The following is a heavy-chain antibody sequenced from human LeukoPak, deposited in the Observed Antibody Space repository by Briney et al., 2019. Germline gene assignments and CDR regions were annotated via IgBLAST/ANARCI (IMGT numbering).Heavy chain of an antibody. CDR2: INQDGREK. V-gene: IGHV3-7*01. CDR3: AKGRDYGDF. Sequence: GGSLTLSCTVSGFTFSSYWMTWVRQVPGKGLQWVAKINQDGREKYYMDSMKGRLNISRDNTENSVFLQLTSLRPEDTGIYFCAKGRDYGDFWGQGTLVAVSS. CDR1: GFTFSSYW. J-gene: IGHJ4*02.